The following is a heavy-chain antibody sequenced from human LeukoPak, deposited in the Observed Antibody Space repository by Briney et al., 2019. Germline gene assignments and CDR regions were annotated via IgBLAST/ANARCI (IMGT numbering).Heavy chain of an antibody. CDR1: GGSISSSSYY. CDR3: AGYGSGSYYNTDAFDI. J-gene: IGHJ3*02. D-gene: IGHD3-10*01. Sequence: PSETLSLTCTVSGGSISSSSYYWGWIRQPPGKGLEWIGSIYYSGSTYYNPSLKSRVTISVDTSKNQFSLKLSSVTAADTAVYYCAGYGSGSYYNTDAFDIWGQGTMVTVSS. CDR2: IYYSGST. V-gene: IGHV4-39*01.